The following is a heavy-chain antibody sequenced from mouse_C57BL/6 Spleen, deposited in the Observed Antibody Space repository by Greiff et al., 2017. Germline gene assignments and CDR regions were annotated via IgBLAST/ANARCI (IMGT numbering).Heavy chain of an antibody. J-gene: IGHJ2*01. CDR1: GYAFTNYL. V-gene: IGHV1-54*01. D-gene: IGHD2-10*02. Sequence: VQLQQSGAELVRPGTSVKVSCKASGYAFTNYLIEWVKQRPGQGLEWIGVINPGSGGTNYNEKFKGKATLTADKSSSTAYMQLSSLTSEDSAVYFCAREEGYGNYLRFDYWGQGTTLTVSS. CDR2: INPGSGGT. CDR3: AREEGYGNYLRFDY.